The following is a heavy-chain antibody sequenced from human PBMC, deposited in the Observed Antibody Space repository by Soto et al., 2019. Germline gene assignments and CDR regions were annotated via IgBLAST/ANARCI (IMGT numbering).Heavy chain of an antibody. CDR2: ISYDGSHK. J-gene: IGHJ4*02. Sequence: QVQLVESGGGVVQPGRSLRLSCAGSGFTFSNYGLHWVRQAPGKGLEWVAVISYDGSHKYYADSVKGRFTISRDNSNNMPYLAMGSLRAEDTALYYRAKGGAPRYCGRSSCHPAGAYWGQGTLVTVSS. CDR1: GFTFSNYG. CDR3: AKGGAPRYCGRSSCHPAGAY. V-gene: IGHV3-30*18. D-gene: IGHD2-15*01.